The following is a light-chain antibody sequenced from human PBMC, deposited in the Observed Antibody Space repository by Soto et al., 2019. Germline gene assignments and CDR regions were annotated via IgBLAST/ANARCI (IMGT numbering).Light chain of an antibody. Sequence: EIVLTQSPGTLSLSQGERATLSCRVSRRVTSNFAWYQQKPGQSHRLLIYGASSRATGIPDRFSGSGSGTDFTLTISRLEPEDFAVSYCQQHDSSPHTFGQGTNLEV. CDR2: GAS. V-gene: IGKV3-20*01. J-gene: IGKJ2*01. CDR3: QQHDSSPHT. CDR1: RRVTSN.